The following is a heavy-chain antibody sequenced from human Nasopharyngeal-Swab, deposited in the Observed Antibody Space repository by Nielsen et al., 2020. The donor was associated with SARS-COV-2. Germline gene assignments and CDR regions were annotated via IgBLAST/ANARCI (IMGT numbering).Heavy chain of an antibody. Sequence: WIRQPPGKGLEWIGSIYYSGSTYYNPSLKSRVTISVDKSKNQFFLKLSSMTAADKSVYYCAGTYYDFWSGPSGAFDIWGQGTMVTVSS. D-gene: IGHD3-3*01. CDR2: IYYSGST. V-gene: IGHV4-39*01. J-gene: IGHJ3*02. CDR3: AGTYYDFWSGPSGAFDI.